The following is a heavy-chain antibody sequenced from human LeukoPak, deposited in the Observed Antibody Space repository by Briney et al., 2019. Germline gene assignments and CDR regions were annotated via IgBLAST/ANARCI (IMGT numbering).Heavy chain of an antibody. CDR2: ISYDGSNK. Sequence: GGSLRLSCAASGFTFSSYAMHWVRQAPGKGLEWVAVISYDGSNKYYADSVKGRFTISRDNSKNTLYLQMNSLRVEDTAVYYCAKVHDYGDYPVNYGMDVWGQGTTVTVSS. J-gene: IGHJ6*02. CDR3: AKVHDYGDYPVNYGMDV. D-gene: IGHD4-17*01. CDR1: GFTFSSYA. V-gene: IGHV3-30-3*01.